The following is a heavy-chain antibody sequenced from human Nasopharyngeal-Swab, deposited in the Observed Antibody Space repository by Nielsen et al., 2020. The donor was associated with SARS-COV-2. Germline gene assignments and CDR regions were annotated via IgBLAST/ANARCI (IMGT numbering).Heavy chain of an antibody. CDR3: TRLGGYDSSGYYPIDY. V-gene: IGHV3-73*01. Sequence: GESLKISCAASGFTFSGSAMHWVRQASGKGLEWVGRIRSKANSYATVYAASVKGRFTISRDDSKNTAYLQMNSLKTEDTAVYYCTRLGGYDSSGYYPIDYWGQGTLVTVSS. J-gene: IGHJ4*02. CDR1: GFTFSGSA. CDR2: IRSKANSYAT. D-gene: IGHD3-22*01.